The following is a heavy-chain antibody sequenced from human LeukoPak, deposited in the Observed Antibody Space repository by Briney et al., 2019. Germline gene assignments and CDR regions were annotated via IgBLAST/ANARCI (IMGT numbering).Heavy chain of an antibody. V-gene: IGHV6-1*01. D-gene: IGHD3-9*01. CDR1: GDSVSGNRAT. J-gene: IGHJ4*02. Sequence: ASQTLSLTCAISGDSVSGNRATWNWLRQSPSRGLEWLGRIYYRSKWYSDYAVSVKGRITINPDTSKNQFSLLLNSVTPEDTAVYLCGRAEHDWGSDYWGQGTLVTVSS. CDR2: IYYRSKWYS. CDR3: GRAEHDWGSDY.